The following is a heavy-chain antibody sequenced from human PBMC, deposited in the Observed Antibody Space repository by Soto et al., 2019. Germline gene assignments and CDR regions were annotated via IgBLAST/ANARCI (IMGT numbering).Heavy chain of an antibody. V-gene: IGHV3-30*03. CDR1: GFTFSNFG. D-gene: IGHD2-15*01. CDR3: VRGSVVARQELDY. Sequence: QVQVVESGGGVVQPGRSLRLSCAASGFTFSNFGMHWVRQAPGKGLEWVAAISSDGSDKYYLDSVKGRFIISRDNSKNTLFLQMNTLRVEDTAVYYCVRGSVVARQELDYGGQGTLVTVSS. CDR2: ISSDGSDK. J-gene: IGHJ4*02.